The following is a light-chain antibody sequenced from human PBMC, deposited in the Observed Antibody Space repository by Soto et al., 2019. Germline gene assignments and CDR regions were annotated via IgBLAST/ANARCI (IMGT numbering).Light chain of an antibody. CDR3: QSYDSSLSGYV. CDR1: SSNIGAGFD. J-gene: IGLJ1*01. CDR2: DNS. Sequence: QAVVTQPPSVSGAPGQRVTISCTGNSSNIGAGFDVHWYQQLPGTAPKLLIYDNSNRPSGVPDRFSGSKSGTSASLAITGLQAEDGTDYYCQSYDSSLSGYVFGTGTKLTVL. V-gene: IGLV1-40*01.